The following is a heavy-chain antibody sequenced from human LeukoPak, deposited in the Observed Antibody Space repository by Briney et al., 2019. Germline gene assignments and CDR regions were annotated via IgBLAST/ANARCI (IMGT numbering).Heavy chain of an antibody. CDR2: IIPISGTA. V-gene: IGHV1-69*01. CDR3: ARVVRGTYYFDY. CDR1: GYTFSNYA. J-gene: IGHJ4*02. D-gene: IGHD3-10*01. Sequence: ASVQVSCKTSGYTFSNYAINWVRQAPGQGLEWMGGIIPISGTANYAQKFQGRVTITADESTSTAYMELSSLRSEDTAVYYCARVVRGTYYFDYWGQGTLVTVSS.